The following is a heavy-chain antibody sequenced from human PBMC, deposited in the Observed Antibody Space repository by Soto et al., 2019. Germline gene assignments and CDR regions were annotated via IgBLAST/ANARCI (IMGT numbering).Heavy chain of an antibody. V-gene: IGHV5-51*01. CDR1: GYSFTTYW. CDR3: ARRRGLVGSFDY. J-gene: IGHJ4*02. D-gene: IGHD3-9*01. Sequence: GESLKISCKGSGYSFTTYWLGWVRQVPGKGLEWMGIIYPCDSDTRYSPSFQGQVTISADKSISAAYLQWSSLKASDTAMYFCARRRGLVGSFDYWGRGTLVTVSS. CDR2: IYPCDSDT.